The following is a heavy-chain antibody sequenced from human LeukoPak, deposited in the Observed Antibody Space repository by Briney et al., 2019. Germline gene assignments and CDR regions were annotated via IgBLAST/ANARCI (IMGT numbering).Heavy chain of an antibody. J-gene: IGHJ4*02. D-gene: IGHD6-13*01. CDR2: VYNSGDT. Sequence: SETLSLTCTVSGGSTSSDYWSWIRQSPGKGLEWVGYVYNSGDTGKNPSLKSRVTILLDTSKNQCSLKLTSVSAADTAVYYCARRSWPYYFDYWGQGTLVTVSS. V-gene: IGHV4-59*08. CDR1: GGSTSSDY. CDR3: ARRSWPYYFDY.